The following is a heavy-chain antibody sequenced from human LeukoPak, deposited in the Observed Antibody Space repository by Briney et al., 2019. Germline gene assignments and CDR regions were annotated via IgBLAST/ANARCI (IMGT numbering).Heavy chain of an antibody. CDR2: IYYSGST. V-gene: IGHV4-59*01. Sequence: KPSETLSLTCTVSGGSISSYYWSWIRQPPGKGLEWIGYIYYSGSTNYNPSLKSRVTISVDTSKNQFSLKLSSVTAADTAVYYCARVTTMVRGVIITYPYIDYWGQGTLVTVSS. CDR3: ARVTTMVRGVIITYPYIDY. CDR1: GGSISSYY. J-gene: IGHJ4*02. D-gene: IGHD3-10*01.